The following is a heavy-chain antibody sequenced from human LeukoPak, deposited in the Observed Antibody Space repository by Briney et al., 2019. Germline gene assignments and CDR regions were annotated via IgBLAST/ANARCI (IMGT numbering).Heavy chain of an antibody. CDR2: IYYSAYT. J-gene: IGHJ2*01. D-gene: IGHD3-10*01. V-gene: IGHV4-31*03. CDR1: GGSISSGGYY. CDR3: AREGYGSGSLGLYFDL. Sequence: SQTLSFTCTVSGGSISSGGYYWSWIRHHPGKGLEWIGYIYYSAYTYYNPSLRSRITLSVDTSNNHFSLRLSSVTAADTAVYYCAREGYGSGSLGLYFDLWGRGTLVTVSS.